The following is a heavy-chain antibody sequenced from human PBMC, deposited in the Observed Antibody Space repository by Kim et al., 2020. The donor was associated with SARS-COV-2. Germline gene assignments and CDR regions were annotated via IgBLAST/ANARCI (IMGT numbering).Heavy chain of an antibody. D-gene: IGHD6-25*01. CDR3: ASETAVSGWGY. V-gene: IGHV3-66*01. CDR2: IYSGGST. J-gene: IGHJ4*02. Sequence: GGSLRLSCAASGFTVSSNYMSWVRQAPGKGLEWVSVIYSGGSTYYADSVKGRFTISRDNSKNTLYLQMNSLRAEDTAVYYCASETAVSGWGYWGQGTLVTVSS. CDR1: GFTVSSNY.